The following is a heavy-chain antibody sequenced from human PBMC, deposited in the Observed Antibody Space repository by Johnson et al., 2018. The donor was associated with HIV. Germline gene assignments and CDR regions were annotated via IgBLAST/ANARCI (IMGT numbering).Heavy chain of an antibody. CDR3: ARDWLTSRAVAGTSAFDI. CDR2: ISYDGSNK. Sequence: VQLVESGGGVVQPGRSLRLSCAASGFTFSSYGMHWVRQAPGKGLEWVAVISYDGSNKYYADSVKGRFTISRDNPKHSVHLEMNSLRADDTALYYCARDWLTSRAVAGTSAFDIWGQGTMVTVSS. D-gene: IGHD6-19*01. CDR1: GFTFSSYG. J-gene: IGHJ3*02. V-gene: IGHV3-30*03.